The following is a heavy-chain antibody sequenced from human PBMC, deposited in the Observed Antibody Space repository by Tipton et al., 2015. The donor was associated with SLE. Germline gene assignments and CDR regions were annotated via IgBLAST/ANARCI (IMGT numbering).Heavy chain of an antibody. CDR2: IYYPGSI. CDR1: GASITRHH. CDR3: ARMRGGYNAHH. D-gene: IGHD5-24*01. J-gene: IGHJ5*02. V-gene: IGHV4-59*11. Sequence: TLSLTCTVSGASITRHHWSWIRQPPGKGLEWLGYIYYPGSIEDNPSLNSRVTISADTSKNQFSLKVTSVTTADTAVYYCARMRGGYNAHHWGQGILVTVSS.